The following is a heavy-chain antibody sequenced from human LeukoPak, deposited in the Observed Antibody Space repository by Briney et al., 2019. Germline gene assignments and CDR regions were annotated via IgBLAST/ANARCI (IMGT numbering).Heavy chain of an antibody. Sequence: SETLSLTCAVYGGSFSGYYWNWIRQPPGKGLEWIGEMYHSGSPSCNPSLQSRVTISVDTSKKQFSLKLSSVTAADTAVYYCARRPRGVIIKTWFDSWGQGTLVTVSS. J-gene: IGHJ5*01. CDR3: ARRPRGVIIKTWFDS. D-gene: IGHD3-10*01. CDR1: GGSFSGYY. CDR2: MYHSGSP. V-gene: IGHV4-34*01.